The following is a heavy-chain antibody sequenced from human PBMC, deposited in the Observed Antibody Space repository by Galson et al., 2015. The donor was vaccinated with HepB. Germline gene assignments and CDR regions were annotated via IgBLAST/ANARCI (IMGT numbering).Heavy chain of an antibody. CDR3: ARAGRGTRWYFDL. V-gene: IGHV4-34*01. J-gene: IGHJ2*01. D-gene: IGHD1-1*01. CDR1: GGSFSGYY. Sequence: ETLSLTCAVYGGSFSGYYWSWIRQPPGKGLEWIGEINHSGSTNYNPSLKSRVTISVDTSKNQFSLKLSSVTAADTAVYYCARAGRGTRWYFDLWGRGTLVTVSS. CDR2: INHSGST.